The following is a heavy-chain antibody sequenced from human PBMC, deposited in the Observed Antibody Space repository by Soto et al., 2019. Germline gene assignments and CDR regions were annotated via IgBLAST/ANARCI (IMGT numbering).Heavy chain of an antibody. CDR1: GGSVSSGTYY. CDR2: IYYTGST. CDR3: ARGAGFSYASTWFDI. Sequence: QVQLQESGPGLVKPSETLSLTCTVFGGSVSSGTYYWSWIRQAPGKGLEWVGHIYYTGSTNYNPSLNNRVTISVDTSKNHFSLQLTSVTAADTGVYYCARGAGFSYASTWFDIWGQGTLVTVSS. D-gene: IGHD5-18*01. J-gene: IGHJ5*02. V-gene: IGHV4-61*03.